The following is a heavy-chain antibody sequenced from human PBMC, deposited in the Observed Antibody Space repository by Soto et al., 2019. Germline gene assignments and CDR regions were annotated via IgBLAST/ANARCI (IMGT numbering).Heavy chain of an antibody. CDR1: GFSLSTNEVG. V-gene: IGHV2-5*02. CDR2: IYWDDDK. J-gene: IGHJ4*02. Sequence: QITLKESGPTLVKPTQTLTLTCTFSGFSLSTNEVGVGWIRQPPGKALEWLALIYWDDDKRYSPSLKNRLTINKDTSKNQVVLKMTNMDPVDTATYYFALRLQRSCVLLPFDYWGQGILVTVSS. CDR3: ALRLQRSCVLLPFDY. D-gene: IGHD1-26*01.